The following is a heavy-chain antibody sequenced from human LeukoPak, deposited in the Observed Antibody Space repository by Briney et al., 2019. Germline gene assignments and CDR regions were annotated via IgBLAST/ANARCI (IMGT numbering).Heavy chain of an antibody. D-gene: IGHD3-22*01. CDR3: AKDISSGYYFDDY. V-gene: IGHV3-23*01. Sequence: GGSLRLPCAASGFTFRSYAMSWVRQAPGKGLEWVSAISGSGGSTYYADSVKGRFTISRDNSKNTLYLQMNSLRAEDTAVYYCAKDISSGYYFDDYWGQGTLVTVSS. CDR2: ISGSGGST. J-gene: IGHJ4*02. CDR1: GFTFRSYA.